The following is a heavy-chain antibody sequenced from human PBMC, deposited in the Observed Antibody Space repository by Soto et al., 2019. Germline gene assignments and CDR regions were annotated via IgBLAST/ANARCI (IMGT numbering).Heavy chain of an antibody. CDR2: IYYSGST. V-gene: IGHV4-31*03. Sequence: SETLSLTCTVSGGSISSGGYYWSWIRQHPGKGLEWIGYIYYSGSTYYNPSLKSRVTISVDTSKNQFSLKLSSVTAADTAVYYCATPAVTNYYYGMDVWGQGTTVT. CDR3: ATPAVTNYYYGMDV. CDR1: GGSISSGGYY. J-gene: IGHJ6*02. D-gene: IGHD4-17*01.